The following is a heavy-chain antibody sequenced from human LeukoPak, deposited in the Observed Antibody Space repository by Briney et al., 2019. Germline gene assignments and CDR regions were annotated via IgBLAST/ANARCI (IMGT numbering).Heavy chain of an antibody. CDR3: ASNLGSQVGALDI. CDR1: GFTFDDYG. J-gene: IGHJ3*02. CDR2: INWNGGST. V-gene: IGHV3-20*04. Sequence: GGSLRLSCAASGFTFDDYGMSWVRQAPGKGLEWVSSINWNGGSTGYADSVKGRFTISRDKAKNSLYLQMNSLRAKDTALYYCASNLGSQVGALDIWGQGTMVTVSS. D-gene: IGHD2-2*01.